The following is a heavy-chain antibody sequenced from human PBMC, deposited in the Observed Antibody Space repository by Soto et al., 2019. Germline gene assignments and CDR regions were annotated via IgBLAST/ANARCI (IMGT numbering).Heavy chain of an antibody. D-gene: IGHD6-6*01. CDR1: GFSLSTSGVD. CDR3: AHRRPYSNSPEYFFDY. V-gene: IGHV2-5*02. J-gene: IGHJ4*02. Sequence: QITLKESGPTLVKPTQTLTLTCTFSGFSLSTSGVDVGWIRQTPGNALEWLALIYWDDDKRYSPSLKSRLTISKDTSKNQVVLTMTNMDPLDTATYYCAHRRPYSNSPEYFFDYWGQGTLVTVS. CDR2: IYWDDDK.